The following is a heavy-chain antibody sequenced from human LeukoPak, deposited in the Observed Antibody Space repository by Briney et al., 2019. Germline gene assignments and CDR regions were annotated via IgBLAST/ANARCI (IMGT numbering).Heavy chain of an antibody. CDR2: IWYDGSNK. CDR3: ARDRTSGYDWDDAVDI. CDR1: GFTFSSYG. Sequence: GRSLRLTCAASGFTFSSYGMHWVRQAPGKGLEWVAVIWYDGSNKYYADSVKGRFTISRDNSKNTLYLQMNSLRAEDTAVYYCARDRTSGYDWDDAVDIWGQGTMVTVSS. D-gene: IGHD5-12*01. J-gene: IGHJ3*02. V-gene: IGHV3-33*01.